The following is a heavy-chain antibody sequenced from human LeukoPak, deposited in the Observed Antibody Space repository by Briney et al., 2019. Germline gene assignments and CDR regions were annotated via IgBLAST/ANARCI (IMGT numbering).Heavy chain of an antibody. J-gene: IGHJ3*02. Sequence: PSETLSLTCAVYGGSFSGYYWSWIRQPPGKGLEWIGYIYYSGSTNYNPSLKSRVTISVDTSKNQFSLKLSSVTAADTAVYYCARRTRAAFDIWGQGTMVTVSS. CDR3: ARRTRAAFDI. V-gene: IGHV4-59*01. CDR1: GGSFSGYY. CDR2: IYYSGST.